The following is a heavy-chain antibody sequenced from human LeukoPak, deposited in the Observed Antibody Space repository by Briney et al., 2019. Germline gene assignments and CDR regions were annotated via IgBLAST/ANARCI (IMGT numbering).Heavy chain of an antibody. CDR1: GDSVSSNSAA. J-gene: IGHJ6*02. V-gene: IGHV6-1*01. Sequence: SQTLSLTCAISGDSVSSNSAAWNWIRQSPSRGLEWLGRTYYRSKWYNDYAVSVKSRITINPDTSKNQFSLQLNSVTPEDTAVYYCAREVNSSSWPYYYXXXGMDVWGQGTTVTVSS. CDR2: TYYRSKWYN. D-gene: IGHD6-13*01. CDR3: AREVNSSSWPYYYXXXGMDV.